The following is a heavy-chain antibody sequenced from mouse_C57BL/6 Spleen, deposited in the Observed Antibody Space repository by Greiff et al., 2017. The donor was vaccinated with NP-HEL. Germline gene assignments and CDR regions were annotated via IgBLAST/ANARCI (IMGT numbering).Heavy chain of an antibody. CDR3: ARGDY. CDR1: GFTFSSYA. CDR2: ISDGGSYT. J-gene: IGHJ2*01. V-gene: IGHV5-4*01. Sequence: DVQLVESGGGLVKPGGSLKLSCAASGFTFSSYAMSWVRQTPEKRLEWVATISDGGSYTYYPDNVKGRFTISRDNAKNNLYLQMSHLKSEDTAMYYCARGDYWGQRPTLTVSS.